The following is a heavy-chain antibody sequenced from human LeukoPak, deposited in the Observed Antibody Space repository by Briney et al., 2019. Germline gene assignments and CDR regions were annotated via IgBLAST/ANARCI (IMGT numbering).Heavy chain of an antibody. CDR3: ARDRTFSSSWPQTFDY. CDR2: ISSSSSTI. J-gene: IGHJ4*02. Sequence: GGSLRLSCAASRFTFNTYNMNWVRQAPGKGLEWVSYISSSSSTIYYADSVKDRFTISRDNAKNSLFLQVNSLRAEDTAVYYCARDRTFSSSWPQTFDYWGRGTPVTVSS. V-gene: IGHV3-48*04. CDR1: RFTFNTYN. D-gene: IGHD6-13*01.